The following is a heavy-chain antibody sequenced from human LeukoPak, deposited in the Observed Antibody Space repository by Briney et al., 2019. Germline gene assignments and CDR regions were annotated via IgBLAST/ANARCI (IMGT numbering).Heavy chain of an antibody. V-gene: IGHV4-61*10. Sequence: ASQTLSLTCTVSGGSISSGSYYWSWIRQPAGKGLEWIGYIYYSGSTNYNPSLKSRVTISVDTSKNQFSLKLSSVTAADTAVYYCARVYYDSSGYYDYYFDYWGQGTLVTVSS. J-gene: IGHJ4*02. CDR3: ARVYYDSSGYYDYYFDY. CDR1: GGSISSGSYY. CDR2: IYYSGST. D-gene: IGHD3-22*01.